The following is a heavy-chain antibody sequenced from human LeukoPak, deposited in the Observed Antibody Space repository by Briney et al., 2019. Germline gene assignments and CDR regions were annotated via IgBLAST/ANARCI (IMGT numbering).Heavy chain of an antibody. Sequence: ASVKVSCKASGYTFTGYYMHWVRQAPGQGLEWMGWMNPNSGNTGYAQKFQGRVTITRNTSISTAYMELSSLRSEDTAVYYCARDRGSYDYVWGSYRNNWFDPWGQGTLVTVSS. J-gene: IGHJ5*02. CDR1: GYTFTGYY. V-gene: IGHV1-8*03. CDR2: MNPNSGNT. D-gene: IGHD3-16*02. CDR3: ARDRGSYDYVWGSYRNNWFDP.